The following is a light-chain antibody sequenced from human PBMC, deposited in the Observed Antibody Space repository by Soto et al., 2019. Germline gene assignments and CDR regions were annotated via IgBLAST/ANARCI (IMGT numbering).Light chain of an antibody. Sequence: DIQMTQSPSTLSASVGDRVTITCRASQSISSWLAWYQQKPGKAPKLLMYDASSLDSGVPSRFIGSGSGTEFTLTISSLQPDDFATYYGQQYNAYPWTFGQGTKVEIK. CDR1: QSISSW. CDR3: QQYNAYPWT. CDR2: DAS. J-gene: IGKJ1*01. V-gene: IGKV1-5*01.